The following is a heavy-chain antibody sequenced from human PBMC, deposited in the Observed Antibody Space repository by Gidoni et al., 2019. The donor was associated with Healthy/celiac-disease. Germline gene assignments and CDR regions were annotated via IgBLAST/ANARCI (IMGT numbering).Heavy chain of an antibody. CDR2: INPNSGGT. Sequence: QVQLVQSGAEVKKPGASVQVSCKPSGYPFTGYYMHWVRQAPGQGLAWMGWINPNSGGTNYAQKFQGRVTMTRDTSISTAYRELSRLRSDDTAVYYCARYDFWSGYYYGMDVWGQGTTVTVSS. J-gene: IGHJ6*02. CDR3: ARYDFWSGYYYGMDV. V-gene: IGHV1-2*02. D-gene: IGHD3-3*01. CDR1: GYPFTGYY.